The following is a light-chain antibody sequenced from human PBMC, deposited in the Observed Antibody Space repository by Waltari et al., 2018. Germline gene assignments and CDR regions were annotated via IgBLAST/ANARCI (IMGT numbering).Light chain of an antibody. Sequence: QSALTQPPSASGSPGQSVTISCTGTRSDVGAYAYVSWYHHHPDKAPKLIIFEVHNCPSGVPDRFSGSKSGNTASLTVSGLQAEDEADYYCSSYAGTDNFVVFGGGTKLTVL. V-gene: IGLV2-8*01. CDR1: RSDVGAYAY. CDR2: EVH. CDR3: SSYAGTDNFVV. J-gene: IGLJ2*01.